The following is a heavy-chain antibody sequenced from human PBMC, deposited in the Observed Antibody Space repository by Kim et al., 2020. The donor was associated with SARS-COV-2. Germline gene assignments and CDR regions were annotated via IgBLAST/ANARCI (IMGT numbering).Heavy chain of an antibody. V-gene: IGHV4-59*01. D-gene: IGHD3-22*01. J-gene: IGHJ2*01. Sequence: SETLSLTCTVSGGSISYYYWTWIRQPPGKGLEWIGYVFDSGSTNYNPSLKSRVTISLGTSKKQFPLQLTSVTAADTAVYYCARGKYYYDGSGNPRFWYF. CDR3: ARGKYYYDGSGNPRFWYF. CDR1: GGSISYYY. CDR2: VFDSGST.